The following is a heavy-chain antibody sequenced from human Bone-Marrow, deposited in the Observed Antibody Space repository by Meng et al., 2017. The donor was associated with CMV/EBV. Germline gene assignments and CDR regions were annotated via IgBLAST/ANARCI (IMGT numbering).Heavy chain of an antibody. CDR2: IYQTGRA. V-gene: IGHV4-39*07. CDR1: GDSISSGRYY. CDR3: ARDHDWNYSDP. J-gene: IGHJ5*02. D-gene: IGHD1-7*01. Sequence: SETLSLMGTLSGDSISSGRYYWGWIRQPPGKGLEWIGSIYQTGRAHYNPSLKTRVIISLDPSRNIFSLNLRSVIAADTAVYYCARDHDWNYSDPWRQAPLVTVSS.